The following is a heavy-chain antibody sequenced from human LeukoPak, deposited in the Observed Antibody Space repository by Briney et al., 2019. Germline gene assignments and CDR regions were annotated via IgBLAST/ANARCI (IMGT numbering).Heavy chain of an antibody. J-gene: IGHJ4*02. CDR1: GFTFSSYA. CDR2: ISYDGSNK. Sequence: GRSLRLSCAASGFTFSSYAMHWVRQAPGKGLEWVAVISYDGSNKYYADSVKGRFTISRDNSKNTLYLQTNSLRAEDTAVYYCARAGWDCSGGSCYVDYWGQGTLVTVSS. V-gene: IGHV3-30-3*01. CDR3: ARAGWDCSGGSCYVDY. D-gene: IGHD2-15*01.